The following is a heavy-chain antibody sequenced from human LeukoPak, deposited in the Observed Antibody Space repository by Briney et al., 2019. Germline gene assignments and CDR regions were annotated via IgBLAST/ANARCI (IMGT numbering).Heavy chain of an antibody. D-gene: IGHD1-26*01. CDR3: ARVATGDAFDI. CDR1: GYSISSHYY. Sequence: SETLSLTCTVSGYSISSHYYWGWIRQPPGKGLEWIGTAYLSGSTYYNPSLKSRVTISVDTSKNQFSLKLSSVTAADTAVYYCARVATGDAFDIWGQGTMVTVSS. CDR2: AYLSGST. V-gene: IGHV4-38-2*02. J-gene: IGHJ3*02.